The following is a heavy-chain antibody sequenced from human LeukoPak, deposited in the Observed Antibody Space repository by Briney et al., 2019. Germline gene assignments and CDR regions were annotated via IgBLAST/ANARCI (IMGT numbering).Heavy chain of an antibody. V-gene: IGHV1-2*02. CDR3: ARVMSGYDDFDY. CDR1: GYTFTGYY. CDR2: INPNSGGT. J-gene: IGHJ4*02. Sequence: ASVKVSCKASGYTFTGYYMHWVRQAPGQGLEWMGWINPNSGGTNYARKFQGRVTMTRDTSISTAYMELSRLRSDDTAVYYCARVMSGYDDFDYWGQGTLVTVSS. D-gene: IGHD5-12*01.